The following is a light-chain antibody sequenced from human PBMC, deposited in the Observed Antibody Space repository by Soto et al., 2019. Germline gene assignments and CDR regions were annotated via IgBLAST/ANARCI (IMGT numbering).Light chain of an antibody. CDR2: EVT. CDR3: SSYTTSSTRV. V-gene: IGLV2-14*01. Sequence: QSVLTQPASVSGSPGQSIAISCTGSSSDIGIYKYVSWYQQHPGKVPNLIIYEVTNRPSGVSNRFSGSKSGNTASLTISGLQAEDEADYYCSSYTTSSTRVFGPGTKVTVL. CDR1: SSDIGIYKY. J-gene: IGLJ1*01.